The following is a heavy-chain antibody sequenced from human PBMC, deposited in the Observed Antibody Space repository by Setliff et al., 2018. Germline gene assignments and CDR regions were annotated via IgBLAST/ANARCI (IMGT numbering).Heavy chain of an antibody. CDR1: GGSFSGYY. CDR3: AGEDFDY. V-gene: IGHV4-34*01. J-gene: IGHJ4*02. CDR2: INHSGST. Sequence: PSETLSLTCAVYGGSFSGYYWSWIRQPPGKGLEWIGEINHSGSTNYNPSLKSRVTISVDTSKNQFSLKLSSVTAADTAVYYCAGEDFDYWGQGTLVTVSS.